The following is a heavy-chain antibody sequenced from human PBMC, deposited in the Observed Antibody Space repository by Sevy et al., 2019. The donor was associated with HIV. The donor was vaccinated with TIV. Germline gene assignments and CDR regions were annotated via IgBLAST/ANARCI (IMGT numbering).Heavy chain of an antibody. CDR2: IRRKVNIYAT. J-gene: IGHJ4*02. CDR1: GFNFRGST. Sequence: GGSLRLSCTASGFNFRGSTMYWVRQASGKGLEWVGRIRRKVNIYATAYAASVKGRLTIPRDDSKNTADLQMNGLKTEDTAIYYCSSQRSIAVAGDYFDYWGQGTLVTVSS. CDR3: SSQRSIAVAGDYFDY. D-gene: IGHD6-19*01. V-gene: IGHV3-73*01.